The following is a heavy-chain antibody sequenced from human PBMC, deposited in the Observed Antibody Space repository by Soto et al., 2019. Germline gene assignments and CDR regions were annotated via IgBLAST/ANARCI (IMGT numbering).Heavy chain of an antibody. CDR1: GFTFSSYG. D-gene: IGHD3-16*01. CDR3: AKYTKNQYYDYAGVHYYYGMDV. J-gene: IGHJ6*02. Sequence: GGSLRLSCAASGFTFSSYGMHWVRQAPGKGLKWVAVISYDGSNKYYADSVKCRFTISRDNSKNTLYLLMNSLRAEDTAVYYCAKYTKNQYYDYAGVHYYYGMDVWGQGTTVTVSS. CDR2: ISYDGSNK. V-gene: IGHV3-30*18.